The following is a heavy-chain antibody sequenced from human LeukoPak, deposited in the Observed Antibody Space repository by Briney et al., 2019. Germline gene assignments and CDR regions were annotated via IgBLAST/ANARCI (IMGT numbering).Heavy chain of an antibody. CDR3: ATSTSVNPYYYYMDV. J-gene: IGHJ6*03. Sequence: SETLSLTCTVSGGSISSGSYYWGWIRQPPGKGLEWIGSIYYSGSTSYNPSLRSRVTISVDTSKNQFSLKLNSVTAADTAVYYCATSTSVNPYYYYMDVWGKGTTVTVSS. V-gene: IGHV4-39*01. CDR2: IYYSGST. CDR1: GGSISSGSYY. D-gene: IGHD4-17*01.